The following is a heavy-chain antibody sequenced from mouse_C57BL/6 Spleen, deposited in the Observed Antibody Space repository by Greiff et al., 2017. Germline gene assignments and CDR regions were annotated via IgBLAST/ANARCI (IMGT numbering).Heavy chain of an antibody. J-gene: IGHJ4*01. V-gene: IGHV5-15*01. CDR3: ASHGPFYAMDY. Sequence: DVKLVESGGGLVQPGGSLKLSCAASGFTFSDYGMAWVRQAPRKGPEWVAFISNLAYSIYYADTVTGGFTISRENAKNTLYREMSSLRSEDTARYYCASHGPFYAMDYWGQGTSVTVSS. CDR2: ISNLAYSI. CDR1: GFTFSDYG.